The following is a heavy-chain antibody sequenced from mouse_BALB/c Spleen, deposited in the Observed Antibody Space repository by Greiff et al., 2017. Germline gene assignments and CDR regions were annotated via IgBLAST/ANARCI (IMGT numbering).Heavy chain of an antibody. J-gene: IGHJ1*01. Sequence: DVQLQESGPGLVKPSQSLSLTCTVTGYSITSDYAWNWIRQFPGNKLEWMGYISYSGSTSYNPSLKSRISITRDTSKNQFFLQLNSVTTEDTATYYCARSRVVAHWYFDVWGAGTTVTVSS. CDR3: ARSRVVAHWYFDV. CDR2: ISYSGST. D-gene: IGHD1-1*01. V-gene: IGHV3-2*02. CDR1: GYSITSDYA.